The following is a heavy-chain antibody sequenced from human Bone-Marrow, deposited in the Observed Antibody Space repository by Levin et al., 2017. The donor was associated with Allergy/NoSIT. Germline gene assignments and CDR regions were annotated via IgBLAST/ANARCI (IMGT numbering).Heavy chain of an antibody. D-gene: IGHD2-15*01. CDR1: GYRFTSYW. Sequence: TPGGSLRLSCKGSGYRFTSYWISWVRQMPGKGLEWMGRIDPSDSYTDYSPSFQGHVTISVDKSISTAYLQWSTLKASDTAIYYCARLDCSGGDCYLLDYLGQGTLVTVSS. V-gene: IGHV5-10-1*01. CDR3: ARLDCSGGDCYLLDY. J-gene: IGHJ4*02. CDR2: IDPSDSYT.